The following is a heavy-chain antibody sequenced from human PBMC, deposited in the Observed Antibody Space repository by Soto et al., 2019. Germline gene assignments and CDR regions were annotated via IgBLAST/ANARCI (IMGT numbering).Heavy chain of an antibody. Sequence: PGGSLRLSCAASGFTFSSYAMHWVRQAPGKGLEWVAVISYDGSNKYYADSVKGRFTISRDNSKNTLYLQMNSLRAEDTAVYYCARDPPLNCSSTSCYYYYGMDFWGQGTTVTVSS. D-gene: IGHD2-2*01. CDR1: GFTFSSYA. CDR2: ISYDGSNK. CDR3: ARDPPLNCSSTSCYYYYGMDF. V-gene: IGHV3-30-3*01. J-gene: IGHJ6*02.